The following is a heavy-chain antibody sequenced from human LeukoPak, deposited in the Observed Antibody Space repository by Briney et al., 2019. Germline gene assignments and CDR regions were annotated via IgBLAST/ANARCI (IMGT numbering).Heavy chain of an antibody. D-gene: IGHD3-22*01. CDR1: GGSISSGDFY. CDR3: AKQWLRNAFDI. J-gene: IGHJ3*02. V-gene: IGHV4-30-4*08. Sequence: PSQTLSLTCTVSGGSISSGDFYWTWTRQPPAKGLEWIGYIYYSGSTYYNPSLKSRVTISVDTSKNQFSLKLSSVTAADTAVYSCAKQWLRNAFDIWGQGTMVTVSS. CDR2: IYYSGST.